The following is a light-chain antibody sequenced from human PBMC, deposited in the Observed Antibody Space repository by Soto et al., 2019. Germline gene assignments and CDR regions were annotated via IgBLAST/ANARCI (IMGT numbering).Light chain of an antibody. CDR3: CSNAGSYTYV. V-gene: IGLV2-11*01. J-gene: IGLJ1*01. Sequence: QSVLTQPRSVSGSPGQSVTISCTGTSSDVGGYNFVSWYQHHPGKAPKLMIYDVNKRPSGVPDRFSGSKSGNTASLTISGLQAEDEADYYCCSNAGSYTYVFGTGTKLTVL. CDR2: DVN. CDR1: SSDVGGYNF.